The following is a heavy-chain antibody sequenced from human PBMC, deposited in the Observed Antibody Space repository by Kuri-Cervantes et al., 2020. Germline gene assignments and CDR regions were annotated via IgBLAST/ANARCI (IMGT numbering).Heavy chain of an antibody. CDR2: INHSGST. Sequence: SETLSLTCAVPGGSFSGYYWSWIRQPPGKGLEWIGEINHSGSTNYNASLKSQVTMSVDTSKSQFSLKLSSVTAADTAVYYCASFAGGRAYFDYWGQGTLVTVSS. V-gene: IGHV4-34*01. D-gene: IGHD1-26*01. CDR1: GGSFSGYY. CDR3: ASFAGGRAYFDY. J-gene: IGHJ4*02.